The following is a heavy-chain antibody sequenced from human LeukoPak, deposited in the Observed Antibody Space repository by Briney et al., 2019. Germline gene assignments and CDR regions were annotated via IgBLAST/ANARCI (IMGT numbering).Heavy chain of an antibody. V-gene: IGHV4-34*01. CDR1: GGSFSGYY. J-gene: IGHJ4*02. CDR2: INHSGST. Sequence: SETLSLTCAVYGGSFSGYYWSWIRQPPGKGLEWIGEINHSGSTNYNPSLKSRVTISVDTSKNQFSLKLSSVTAADTAVYYCARETSPGGSGAFDYWGQGTLVTVSS. CDR3: ARETSPGGSGAFDY. D-gene: IGHD2-15*01.